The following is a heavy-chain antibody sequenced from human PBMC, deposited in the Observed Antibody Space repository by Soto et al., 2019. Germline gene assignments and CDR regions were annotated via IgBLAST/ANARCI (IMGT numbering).Heavy chain of an antibody. CDR1: GFSLSTSGVG. J-gene: IGHJ4*02. V-gene: IGHV2-5*01. CDR2: IYWNDDK. CDR3: ALSILGYCSSTSCYTGAYDY. Sequence: KESGPTLVKPTQTLTLTCTFSGFSLSTSGVGVGWIRQPPGKALEWLALIYWNDDKRYSPSLKSRLTITKDTSKNQVVLTMTNMDPVDTATYYCALSILGYCSSTSCYTGAYDYWGQGTLVTVSS. D-gene: IGHD2-2*02.